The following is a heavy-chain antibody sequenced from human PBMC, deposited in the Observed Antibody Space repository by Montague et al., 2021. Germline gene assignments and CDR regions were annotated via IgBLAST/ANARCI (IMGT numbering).Heavy chain of an antibody. D-gene: IGHD1-26*01. V-gene: IGHV4-34*01. CDR2: INYSGST. Sequence: ETLSLTCAVYGGSFSGHYWSWIRQPPGKGLEWIGEINYSGSTNYNPSLKSRVTMSVDTSKNQFSLNLSSVTAADTAVYYCARYLHTSKYSGSHYLSRQYGMDVWGQGTTVPVSS. CDR3: ARYLHTSKYSGSHYLSRQYGMDV. CDR1: GGSFSGHY. J-gene: IGHJ6*02.